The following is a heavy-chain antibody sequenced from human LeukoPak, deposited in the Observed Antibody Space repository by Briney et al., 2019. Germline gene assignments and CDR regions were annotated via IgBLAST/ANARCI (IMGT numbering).Heavy chain of an antibody. Sequence: PGGSPRLSCAASGFTVSSNYMSWVRQAPGKGLEWVSVIYSCGSTYYADSVKGRFTISRDNSKNTLYLQMNSLRAEDTAVYYCAKKIVVVPAAIPGGYFDYWGQGTLVTVSS. CDR2: IYSCGST. V-gene: IGHV3-53*01. J-gene: IGHJ4*02. CDR1: GFTVSSNY. D-gene: IGHD2-2*01. CDR3: AKKIVVVPAAIPGGYFDY.